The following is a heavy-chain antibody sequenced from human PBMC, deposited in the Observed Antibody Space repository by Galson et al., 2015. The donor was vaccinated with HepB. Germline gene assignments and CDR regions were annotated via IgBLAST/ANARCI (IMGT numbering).Heavy chain of an antibody. CDR2: ISYDGSNK. CDR1: GFTFSSYG. V-gene: IGHV3-30*18. Sequence: SLRLSCAASGFTFSSYGMHWVRQAPGKGLEWVAVISYDGSNKYYADSVKGRFTISRDNSKNTLYLQMNSLRAEDTAVYYCAKGDYGDHDDYFDYWGQGTLVTVSS. J-gene: IGHJ4*02. D-gene: IGHD4-17*01. CDR3: AKGDYGDHDDYFDY.